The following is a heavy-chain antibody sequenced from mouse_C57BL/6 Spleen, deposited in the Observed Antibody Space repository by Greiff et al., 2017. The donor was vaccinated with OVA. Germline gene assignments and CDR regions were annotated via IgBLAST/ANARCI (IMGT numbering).Heavy chain of an antibody. V-gene: IGHV5-6*01. Sequence: EVQLVESGGDLVKPGGSLKLSCAASGFTFSSYGMSWVRQTPDKRLEWVATISSGGSYTYYPDSVKGRFTISRDNAKNTLYLQMSSLKSEDTAMYYCARQDGDYFDYWGQGTTLTVSS. CDR2: ISSGGSYT. CDR1: GFTFSSYG. J-gene: IGHJ2*01. CDR3: ARQDGDYFDY.